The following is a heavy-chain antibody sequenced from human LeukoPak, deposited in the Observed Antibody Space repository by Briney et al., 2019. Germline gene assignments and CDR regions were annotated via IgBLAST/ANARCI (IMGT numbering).Heavy chain of an antibody. V-gene: IGHV1-2*02. CDR2: INPNSGAT. J-gene: IGHJ4*02. Sequence: GASVKVSCKASGYTFTDHYMHWVRQAPGQGLEWMGWINPNSGATKYAQKFQARVTMTRDTSISTAYMDLSSLRSDDTAVYYCARENWSGSSSWETYFDYWGQGTLVTVSS. CDR3: ARENWSGSSSWETYFDY. D-gene: IGHD2-2*01. CDR1: GYTFTDHY.